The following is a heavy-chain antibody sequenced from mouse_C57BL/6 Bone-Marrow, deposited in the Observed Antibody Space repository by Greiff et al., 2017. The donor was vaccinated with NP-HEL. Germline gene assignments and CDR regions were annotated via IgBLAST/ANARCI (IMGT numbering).Heavy chain of an antibody. CDR1: GFTFTDYY. V-gene: IGHV7-3*01. D-gene: IGHD2-4*01. J-gene: IGHJ3*01. CDR2: IRNKANGYTT. Sequence: EVQLVESGGGLVQPGGSLSLSCAASGFTFTDYYMSWVRQPPGKALEWLGFIRNKANGYTTEYSASVKGRFTISRDNSQSILYLQMNARRAEDSATYYCARSYYDYDGGFAYWGQGTLVTVSA. CDR3: ARSYYDYDGGFAY.